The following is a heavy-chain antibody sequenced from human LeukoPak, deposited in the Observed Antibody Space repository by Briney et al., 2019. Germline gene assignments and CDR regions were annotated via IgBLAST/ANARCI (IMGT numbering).Heavy chain of an antibody. J-gene: IGHJ4*02. V-gene: IGHV4-34*01. D-gene: IGHD5-12*01. Sequence: KPSETLSPTCAVYCGAFNGYYWGWIRQPPGKGLEWIGGINHSGSTNYNPSLKSRVTISVDTSKNQFSLKLSSVTAADTAVYYCARRKRYGGYVPHVFGGDFDYWGQGTLVTVSS. CDR2: INHSGST. CDR1: CGAFNGYY. CDR3: ARRKRYGGYVPHVFGGDFDY.